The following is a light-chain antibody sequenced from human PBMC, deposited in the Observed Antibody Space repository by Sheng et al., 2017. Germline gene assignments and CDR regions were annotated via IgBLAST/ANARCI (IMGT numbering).Light chain of an antibody. J-gene: IGKJ3*01. Sequence: AIQLTQSPSSLSASVGDRVTITCRASQDISNALAWYQQKPEKAPKLLIYGASNLERGVPSRFSGRGSGTDFTLTISSLQPEDFATYYCQHFDRYPLTFGPGTKVDIK. CDR2: GAS. V-gene: IGKV1-13*02. CDR3: QHFDRYPLT. CDR1: QDISNA.